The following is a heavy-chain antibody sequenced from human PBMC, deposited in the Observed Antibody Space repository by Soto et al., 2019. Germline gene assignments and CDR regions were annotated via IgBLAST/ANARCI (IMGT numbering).Heavy chain of an antibody. Sequence: SVKVSCKASGGTFSSYSISWVLQAPGQGLEWMGGIIPIFGTANYAQKFQGRATITADESTSTAYMELSSLRSEDTAVYYCARDFSLQWLHWFDPWGQGTLVTVSS. J-gene: IGHJ5*02. V-gene: IGHV1-69*13. CDR2: IIPIFGTA. CDR3: ARDFSLQWLHWFDP. D-gene: IGHD6-19*01. CDR1: GGTFSSYS.